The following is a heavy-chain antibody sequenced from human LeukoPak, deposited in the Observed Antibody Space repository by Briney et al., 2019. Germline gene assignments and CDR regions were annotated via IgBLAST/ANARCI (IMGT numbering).Heavy chain of an antibody. CDR1: GGSISSDY. CDR3: ARLTARSWFDP. J-gene: IGHJ5*02. D-gene: IGHD1-14*01. Sequence: SETLSLTCTVSGGSISSDYWSWIRQPPGKGLGCIGYISYSGSTNSNPSLKSRVTISIDTSKNQFSLKLSSVTATDTAVYYCARLTARSWFDPWGQGTLVTVSS. V-gene: IGHV4-59*08. CDR2: ISYSGST.